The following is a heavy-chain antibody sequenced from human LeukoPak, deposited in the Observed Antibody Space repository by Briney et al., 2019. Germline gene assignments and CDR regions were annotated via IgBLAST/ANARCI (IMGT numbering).Heavy chain of an antibody. V-gene: IGHV4-59*11. CDR1: GASIASHY. Sequence: PSETLSLTCTVSGASIASHYWSWIRQPPGKGLEWIGFIYYDGSTNSNPSLKSRVTISLDTSKNQFSLKLSSVTAADTAVYYCAAKLYFGNPFDPWGQGTLVTVSS. CDR3: AAKLYFGNPFDP. CDR2: IYYDGST. D-gene: IGHD3-10*01. J-gene: IGHJ5*02.